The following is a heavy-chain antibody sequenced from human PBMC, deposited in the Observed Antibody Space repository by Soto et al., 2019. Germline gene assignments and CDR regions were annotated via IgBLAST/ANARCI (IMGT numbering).Heavy chain of an antibody. CDR3: ASTPHIDSSGSQGGFDY. CDR2: IYYSGST. CDR1: GGSISSGGYY. Sequence: PSETLSLTCTVSGGSISSGGYYWSWIRQHPGKGLEWIGYIYYSGSTYYNPSLKSRVTISVDTSKNRFSLKLSSVTAADTAVYYCASTPHIDSSGSQGGFDYWGQGTLVTVSS. D-gene: IGHD3-22*01. V-gene: IGHV4-31*03. J-gene: IGHJ4*02.